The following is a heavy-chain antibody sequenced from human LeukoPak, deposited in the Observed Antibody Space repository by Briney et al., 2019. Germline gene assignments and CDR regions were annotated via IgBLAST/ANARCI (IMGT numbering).Heavy chain of an antibody. D-gene: IGHD3-16*01. Sequence: GGALRLSCAASGFSFSNYGMHWVRQAPGKGLEWVAHIRYDGSQKYYGDSVKGRFTISRDNSKSTVYLQMNSLRDEDTAVYYCARDLLSLPHKYFDSWGQGTLVTVS. V-gene: IGHV3-30*02. J-gene: IGHJ4*02. CDR3: ARDLLSLPHKYFDS. CDR1: GFSFSNYG. CDR2: IRYDGSQK.